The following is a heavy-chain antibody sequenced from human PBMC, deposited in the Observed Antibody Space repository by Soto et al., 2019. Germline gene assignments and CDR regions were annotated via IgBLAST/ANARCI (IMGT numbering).Heavy chain of an antibody. CDR2: ISGSGGST. D-gene: IGHD3-10*01. J-gene: IGHJ4*02. Sequence: EVQLLESGGGLVQPGGSLRLSCAASGFTFSSYAMSWVRQAPGKGLEWVSAISGSGGSTYYADSVKGRFTISRDNSKNKLYLGMYGGGAEDTAVYYCAKGRCFGVGASGAYGGYFAYWGQGTLVTVSS. CDR3: AKGRCFGVGASGAYGGYFAY. CDR1: GFTFSSYA. V-gene: IGHV3-23*01.